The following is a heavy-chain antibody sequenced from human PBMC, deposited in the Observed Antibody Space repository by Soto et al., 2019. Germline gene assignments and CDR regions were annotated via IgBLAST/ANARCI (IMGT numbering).Heavy chain of an antibody. CDR1: AFTFSSYW. Sequence: GGSLRLSCAASAFTFSSYWMTWVRQAPGKGLEWVANIKKDGSEKYYVDSVKGRFIISRDNAKNSLYLQMNSLRAEDTAVYYCARDRGNDFWSGYYYYYYYMDVWGKGTTVTVSS. V-gene: IGHV3-7*01. J-gene: IGHJ6*03. CDR3: ARDRGNDFWSGYYYYYYYMDV. D-gene: IGHD3-3*01. CDR2: IKKDGSEK.